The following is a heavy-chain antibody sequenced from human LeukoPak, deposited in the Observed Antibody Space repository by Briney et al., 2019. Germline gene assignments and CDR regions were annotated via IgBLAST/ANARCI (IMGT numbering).Heavy chain of an antibody. V-gene: IGHV3-23*01. D-gene: IGHD2-15*01. J-gene: IGHJ6*03. CDR1: GFTFSNYA. Sequence: QSGGSLILSCAASGFTFSNYAMSWVRQAPGKGLEWVSVISARGDSTYYADSLKGRITISRDDSKNTMYRQMHRLRAEDTAIYYCAKASRYSQYMDVWGKGTTVTVSS. CDR2: ISARGDST. CDR3: AKASRYSQYMDV.